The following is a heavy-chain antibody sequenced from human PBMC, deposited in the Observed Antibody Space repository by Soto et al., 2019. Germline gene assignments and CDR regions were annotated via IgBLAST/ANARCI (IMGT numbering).Heavy chain of an antibody. CDR2: IIPIFGTA. Sequence: QVQLVQSGAEVKKPGSSVKVSCKASGGTFSSYAISWVRQAPGQGLEWMGGIIPIFGTANYAQKFQGRVTITADESTSTAHMELSSLRSEDTAVYYCASLRSLPAAPPDWFDPWGQGTLVTVSS. D-gene: IGHD2-2*01. CDR1: GGTFSSYA. V-gene: IGHV1-69*12. J-gene: IGHJ5*02. CDR3: ASLRSLPAAPPDWFDP.